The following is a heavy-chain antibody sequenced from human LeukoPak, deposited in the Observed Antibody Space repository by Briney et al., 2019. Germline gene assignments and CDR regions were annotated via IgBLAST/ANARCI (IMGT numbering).Heavy chain of an antibody. V-gene: IGHV4-61*02. Sequence: SQTLSLTCTVSGGSISSGSYYWSWIRQPAGKGLEWIGRIYTSGSTNYNPSLKSRVTISVDTSKNQFSLKLNSVTAADTAVYYCARSFGKGYYYYYYYMDVWGKGTTVTVSS. CDR2: IYTSGST. J-gene: IGHJ6*03. CDR1: GGSISSGSYY. D-gene: IGHD3-10*01. CDR3: ARSFGKGYYYYYYYMDV.